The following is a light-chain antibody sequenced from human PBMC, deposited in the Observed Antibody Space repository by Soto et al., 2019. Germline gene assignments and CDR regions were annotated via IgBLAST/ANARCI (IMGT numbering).Light chain of an antibody. CDR1: SSDVGGYNY. CDR2: EVS. V-gene: IGLV2-8*01. J-gene: IGLJ1*01. Sequence: QSVLTQPPSASGSPGQSVTISCTGTSSDVGGYNYVSWYQQHPGKAPKLMIYEVSERPSGVPDRFSGSKSSNTASLTVSGLHDEDEADYYCSSYAGSNNFVFGTGTKVTVL. CDR3: SSYAGSNNFV.